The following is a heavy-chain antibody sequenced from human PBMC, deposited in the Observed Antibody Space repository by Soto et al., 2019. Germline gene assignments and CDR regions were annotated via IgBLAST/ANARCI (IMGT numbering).Heavy chain of an antibody. CDR1: GYTFTGYY. V-gene: IGHV1-2*02. J-gene: IGHJ6*02. Sequence: AASVKVSCKASGYTFTGYYMHWVRQAPGQGLEWMGWINPNSGGTNYAQKFQGRVTMTRDTSISTAYMELSRLRSDDTAVYYCARGSSYYDFWSGSHLYYGMDVWGQGTTVTVSS. CDR2: INPNSGGT. D-gene: IGHD3-3*01. CDR3: ARGSSYYDFWSGSHLYYGMDV.